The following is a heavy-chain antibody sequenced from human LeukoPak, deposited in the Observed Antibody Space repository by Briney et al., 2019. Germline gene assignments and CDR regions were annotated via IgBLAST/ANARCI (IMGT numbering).Heavy chain of an antibody. CDR2: ISAYNGNT. CDR1: GYTFTSYG. Sequence: ASVKVSCKASGYTFTSYGISWVRQAPGQGLEWMGWISAYNGNTNYAQKLQGRVTMTTDTSTSTAYMELRSLRSDDTAVYYCARDPPSPYYDFWSGYPITKGFDYWGQGTLVTVSS. V-gene: IGHV1-18*01. J-gene: IGHJ4*02. D-gene: IGHD3-3*01. CDR3: ARDPPSPYYDFWSGYPITKGFDY.